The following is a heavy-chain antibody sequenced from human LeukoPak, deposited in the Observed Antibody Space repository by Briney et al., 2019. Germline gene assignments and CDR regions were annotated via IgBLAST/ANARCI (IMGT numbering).Heavy chain of an antibody. CDR1: GFSFSTRGVG. CDR2: IYWDDSK. J-gene: IGHJ5*01. CDR3: SHRHNLGVTGPVVTFDS. V-gene: IGHV2-5*02. D-gene: IGHD2-21*02. Sequence: SGPTLVNPTQTLTLTCTFSGFSFSTRGVGVGWIRQPPGRALEWLALIYWDDSKLYSPSLKSRLTITKDTSKNQVILTMTNMDPVDTATYYCSHRHNLGVTGPVVTFDSWGQGTLVTVSS.